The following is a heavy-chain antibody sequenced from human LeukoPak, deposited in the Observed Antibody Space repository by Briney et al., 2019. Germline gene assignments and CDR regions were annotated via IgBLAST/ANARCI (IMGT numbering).Heavy chain of an antibody. Sequence: SVKVSCKASGGTFSSYAISWVRQAPGQGLEWMGRIIPILGIANYAQKFQGRVTITADKSTSTAYMGLSSLRSEDTAVYYCARDRYYDSINWFDPWGQGTLVTVSS. D-gene: IGHD3-22*01. CDR1: GGTFSSYA. V-gene: IGHV1-69*04. J-gene: IGHJ5*02. CDR3: ARDRYYDSINWFDP. CDR2: IIPILGIA.